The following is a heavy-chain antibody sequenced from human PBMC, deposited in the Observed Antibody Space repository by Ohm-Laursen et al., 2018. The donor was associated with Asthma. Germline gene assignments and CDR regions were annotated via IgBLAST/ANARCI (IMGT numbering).Heavy chain of an antibody. CDR2: IYHSGST. CDR1: GGSISSGGYS. J-gene: IGHJ4*02. V-gene: IGHV4-30-2*01. D-gene: IGHD2-15*01. CDR3: ARYEVVAADFDY. Sequence: TLSLTCAVSGGSISSGGYSWSWIRQPPGKGLEWIGYIYHSGSTYYNPSLKSRVTISVDRSKNQFSLKLSSVTAADTAVYYCARYEVVAADFDYWGQGTLVTVSS.